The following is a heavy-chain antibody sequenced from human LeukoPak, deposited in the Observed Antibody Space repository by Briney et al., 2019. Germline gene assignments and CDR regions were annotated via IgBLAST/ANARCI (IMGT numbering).Heavy chain of an antibody. CDR2: ISGSGDSP. Sequence: GGSLRLSCAASGFTVSSNYMSWVRQAPGKGLEWVSAISGSGDSPYYADSVKGRFTISRDNSKNTLYLQMNSLRAEDTAVYYCAKDVRYYDSSGFDYWGQGTLVTVSS. CDR3: AKDVRYYDSSGFDY. J-gene: IGHJ4*02. D-gene: IGHD3-22*01. CDR1: GFTVSSNY. V-gene: IGHV3-23*01.